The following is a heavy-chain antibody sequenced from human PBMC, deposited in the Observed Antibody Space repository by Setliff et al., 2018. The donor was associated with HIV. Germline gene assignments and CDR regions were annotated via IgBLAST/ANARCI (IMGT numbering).Heavy chain of an antibody. J-gene: IGHJ1*01. CDR3: ARGESTTWDLAEYFQH. Sequence: TLSLTCTVSGVSVSSGGYYWSWIRQHPGKGLEWIGYVYHTATTYFNPSLKSRITISVDTSRNQFSLKLGFVTAADTAVYYCARGESTTWDLAEYFQHWGHGTLVTVSS. V-gene: IGHV4-31*03. D-gene: IGHD2-2*01. CDR2: VYHTATT. CDR1: GVSVSSGGYY.